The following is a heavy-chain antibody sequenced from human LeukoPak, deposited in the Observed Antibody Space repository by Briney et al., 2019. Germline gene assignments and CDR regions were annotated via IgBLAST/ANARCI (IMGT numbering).Heavy chain of an antibody. D-gene: IGHD2-15*01. CDR3: AKRRGGRAAFDI. Sequence: GESLKISCKGSGYSFSDYWIGWVRQMPGKGLEWMGVIFPYDSDTRYSPSFQGQVTMSDDKSISTAYLQWSSLKAPDTGMYYCAKRRGGRAAFDIWGQGTMVIVAS. CDR1: GYSFSDYW. J-gene: IGHJ3*02. CDR2: IFPYDSDT. V-gene: IGHV5-51*01.